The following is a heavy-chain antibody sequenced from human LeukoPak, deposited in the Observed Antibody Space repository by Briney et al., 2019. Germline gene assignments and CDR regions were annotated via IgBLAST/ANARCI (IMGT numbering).Heavy chain of an antibody. Sequence: AGGSLRLSCAASGFSFSTYGMNWVRQAPGKGLEWVSSIDRTSSYISPAESVKGRFTTSRDNAKNSLYLQMSSLRAEDTAVYYCARGRTAGDNYFDYWGQATLVTVSS. CDR3: ARGRTAGDNYFDY. CDR2: IDRTSSYI. CDR1: GFSFSTYG. J-gene: IGHJ4*02. D-gene: IGHD2-21*02. V-gene: IGHV3-21*01.